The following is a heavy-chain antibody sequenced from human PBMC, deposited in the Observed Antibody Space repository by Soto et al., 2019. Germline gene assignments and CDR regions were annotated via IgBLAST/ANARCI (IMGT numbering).Heavy chain of an antibody. CDR1: GFIFSSYW. CDR2: INNDGSDT. CDR3: SRDITVTPVC. J-gene: IGHJ4*02. V-gene: IGHV3-74*01. D-gene: IGHD1-20*01. Sequence: PGGSLRLSCAASGFIFSSYWMHWVRQAPGKGLVWVSRINNDGSDTTYADSVKGRFTVSRDNTRNTLYLEMKSLRAEDTAVYYCSRDITVTPVCWGQGTLVTVSS.